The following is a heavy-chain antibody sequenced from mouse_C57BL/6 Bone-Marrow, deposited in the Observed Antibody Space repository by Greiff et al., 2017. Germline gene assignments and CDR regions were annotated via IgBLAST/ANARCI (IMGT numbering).Heavy chain of an antibody. D-gene: IGHD5-1*01. J-gene: IGHJ3*01. Sequence: EVNVVESGGGLVKPGGSLKLSCAASGFTFSSYAMSWVRQTPEKRLEWVATISDGGSYTYYPDNVKGRFTISRDNAKNNLYLQMSHLKSEDTAMYYCARVPGPWFAYWGQGTLVTVSA. V-gene: IGHV5-4*03. CDR2: ISDGGSYT. CDR3: ARVPGPWFAY. CDR1: GFTFSSYA.